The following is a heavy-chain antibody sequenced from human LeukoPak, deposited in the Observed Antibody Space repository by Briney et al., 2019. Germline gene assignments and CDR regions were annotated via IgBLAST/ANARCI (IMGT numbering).Heavy chain of an antibody. CDR1: GGSFSGYY. Sequence: SETLSLTCAVYGGSFSGYYWSWIRQPPGKGLEWIGEINHSGSTNYNPSLKSRVTISVGTSKNQFSLKLSSVTAADTAVYYCARGRTRGGSGTSDYWGQGTLVTVSS. CDR3: ARGRTRGGSGTSDY. V-gene: IGHV4-34*01. CDR2: INHSGST. J-gene: IGHJ4*02. D-gene: IGHD3-10*01.